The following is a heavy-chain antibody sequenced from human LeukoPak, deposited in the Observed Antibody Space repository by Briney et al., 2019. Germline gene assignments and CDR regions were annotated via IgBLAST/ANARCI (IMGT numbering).Heavy chain of an antibody. V-gene: IGHV3-7*04. Sequence: GGSVSFKSSASGFPNCGNSRIRLRQAPGEGLEWVANIKQDGTEKYYMDSVTGRFSISRDNGRNSLYLQMNALRAEDTAVYYFGSDLLHYWGRG. CDR3: GSDLLHY. CDR2: IKQDGTEK. J-gene: IGHJ4*02. CDR1: GFPNCGNS.